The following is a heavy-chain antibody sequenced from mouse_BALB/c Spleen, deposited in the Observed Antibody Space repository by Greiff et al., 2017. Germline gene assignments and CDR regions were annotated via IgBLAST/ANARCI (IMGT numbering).Heavy chain of an antibody. CDR3: ARDYDDAMDY. CDR2: INSNGGST. J-gene: IGHJ4*01. D-gene: IGHD2-12*01. Sequence: EVKLVESGGGLVQPGGSLKLSCAASGFTFSSYGMSWVRQTPDKRLELVATINSNGGSTYYPDSVKGRFTISRDNAKNTLYLQMSSLKSEDTAMNYCARDYDDAMDYRGQGTSVTVSS. V-gene: IGHV5-6-3*01. CDR1: GFTFSSYG.